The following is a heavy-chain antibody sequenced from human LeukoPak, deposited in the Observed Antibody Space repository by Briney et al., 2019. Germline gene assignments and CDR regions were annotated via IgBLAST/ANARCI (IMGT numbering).Heavy chain of an antibody. CDR2: ISYDGSNK. CDR1: GFTFSNYG. Sequence: GGSLRLSCAASGFTFSNYGMHWVRQAPGKGLEWVPVISYDGSNKYYAAYVKGRFTISRDNSKNTLYVQMNSLRGEDTPVYYCAKDLGIVAATETLDYWGQGTLVTVSS. V-gene: IGHV3-30*18. D-gene: IGHD1-26*01. J-gene: IGHJ4*02. CDR3: AKDLGIVAATETLDY.